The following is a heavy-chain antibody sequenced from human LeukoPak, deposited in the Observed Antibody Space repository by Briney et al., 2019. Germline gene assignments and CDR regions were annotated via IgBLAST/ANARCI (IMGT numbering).Heavy chain of an antibody. J-gene: IGHJ3*02. CDR3: ARDDSWAFDI. D-gene: IGHD2-15*01. CDR2: ISSGSGSSI. V-gene: IGHV3-48*02. Sequence: GGSLRLSCEASGFTFSGYAVSWDRQAPGKGLEWVSYISSGSGSSIYYADSVKGRFSISRDNAKNSLYLQMNSLRDEDTAVYHCARDDSWAFDIWGQGAMVTVTS. CDR1: GFTFSGYA.